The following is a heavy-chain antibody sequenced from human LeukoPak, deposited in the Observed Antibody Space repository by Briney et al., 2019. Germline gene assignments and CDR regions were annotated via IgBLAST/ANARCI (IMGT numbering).Heavy chain of an antibody. J-gene: IGHJ6*02. CDR2: IYYSGST. CDR1: GGSISSYY. V-gene: IGHV4-59*01. Sequence: SETLSLTCTVSGGSISSYYWNWIRQPPGKGLEWIGYIYYSGSTNYNPSLKSRVTISVDTSKNQFSLKLSSVTAADTAVYYCATVDTAMVNLGYYYGMDVWGQGTTVTVSS. CDR3: ATVDTAMVNLGYYYGMDV. D-gene: IGHD5-18*01.